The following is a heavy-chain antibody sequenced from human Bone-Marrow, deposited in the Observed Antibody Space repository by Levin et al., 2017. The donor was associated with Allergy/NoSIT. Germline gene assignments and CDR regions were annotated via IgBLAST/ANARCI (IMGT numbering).Heavy chain of an antibody. D-gene: IGHD2-2*01. CDR2: ISWNSGSI. Sequence: PGGSLRLSCAASGFTFDDYAMHWVRQAPGKGLEWVSGISWNSGSIGYADSVKGRFTISRDNAKNSLYLQMNSLRAEDTALYYCAKDIAGVPRGVDYWGQGTLVTVSS. CDR3: AKDIAGVPRGVDY. V-gene: IGHV3-9*01. CDR1: GFTFDDYA. J-gene: IGHJ4*02.